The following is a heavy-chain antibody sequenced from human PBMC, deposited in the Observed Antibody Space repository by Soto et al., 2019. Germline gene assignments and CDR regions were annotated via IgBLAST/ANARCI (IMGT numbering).Heavy chain of an antibody. Sequence: GASVKVSCKASGYTFTSYAMHWVRQAPGQRLEWMGWINTGNGNTKYAQKFQGRVTITRDTSTSTAYMELSSLRSDDTAVYYCAADGAAVTDPDGMDVWGQGTTVTVSS. CDR3: AADGAAVTDPDGMDV. J-gene: IGHJ6*02. D-gene: IGHD6-19*01. CDR1: GYTFTSYA. CDR2: INTGNGNT. V-gene: IGHV1-3*04.